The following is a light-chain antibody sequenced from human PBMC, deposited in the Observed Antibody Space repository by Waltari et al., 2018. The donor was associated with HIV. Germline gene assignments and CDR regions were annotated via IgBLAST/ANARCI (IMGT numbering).Light chain of an antibody. CDR1: DSAFGGYNY. CDR3: SSYTSSSSDV. V-gene: IGLV2-14*03. J-gene: IGLJ1*01. CDR2: GVN. Sequence: PVLTQPASVSGSPGQSVTLSCTGADSAFGGYNYVSWHQQYPAKAPKLIIYGVNLRPSGISCRLSGSKSGNTASLTISGLQAEDGSDYYCSSYTSSSSDVFGSGTNVTVL.